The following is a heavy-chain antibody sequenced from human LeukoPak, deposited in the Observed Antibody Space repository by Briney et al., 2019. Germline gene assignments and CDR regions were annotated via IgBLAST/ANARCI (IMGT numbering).Heavy chain of an antibody. J-gene: IGHJ4*02. CDR2: INHSGST. V-gene: IGHV4-34*01. CDR3: ARGEGSGYSYGYYFDY. D-gene: IGHD5-18*01. CDR1: GGSFSGYY. Sequence: SETLSLTCAVYGGSFSGYYWSWIRQPPGKGLEWIGEINHSGSTNYNPSLKSRVTISVDTSKNQFSLKLSSVTAADTAVYYCARGEGSGYSYGYYFDYWGQGTLVTASS.